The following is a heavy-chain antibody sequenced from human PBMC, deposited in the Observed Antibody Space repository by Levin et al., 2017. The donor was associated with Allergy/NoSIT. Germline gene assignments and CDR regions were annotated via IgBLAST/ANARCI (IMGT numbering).Heavy chain of an antibody. Sequence: PSETLSLTCTVSGGSISSSSYYWGWIRQPPGKGLEWIGSIYYSGSTYYNPSLQSRVTISVDTSKNQFSLKLSSVTAADTAVYYSARHRHGSSQTPFDYWGQGTLVTVSS. CDR1: GGSISSSSYY. V-gene: IGHV4-39*01. J-gene: IGHJ4*02. CDR3: ARHRHGSSQTPFDY. CDR2: IYYSGST. D-gene: IGHD6-13*01.